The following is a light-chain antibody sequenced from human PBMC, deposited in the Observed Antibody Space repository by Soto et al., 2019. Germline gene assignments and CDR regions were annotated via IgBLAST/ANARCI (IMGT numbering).Light chain of an antibody. Sequence: EIVLTQSPGTLSLSPGERATLSCRASQSVSSTYLAWYQQKPGQAPRLLIYDASNRATGIPDRFSGSGSGTDFTLTISRLEPEDFAVYYCQQYGRSPGLFTFGPGTKVDIK. V-gene: IGKV3-20*01. CDR1: QSVSSTY. CDR2: DAS. CDR3: QQYGRSPGLFT. J-gene: IGKJ3*01.